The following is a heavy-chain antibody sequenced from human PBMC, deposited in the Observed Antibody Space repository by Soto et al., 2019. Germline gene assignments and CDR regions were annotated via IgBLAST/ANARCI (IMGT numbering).Heavy chain of an antibody. D-gene: IGHD3-16*01. J-gene: IGHJ4*02. CDR1: GGDSVDVNY. CDR2: IYYSGAT. V-gene: IGHV4-30-4*01. Sequence: SEPMSLSSSVAGGDSVDVNYWSWIRQPPGKGLEWIGHIYYSGATDYNPSLKSRIIISVDTSKNQVSLKLTSVTTADTAIYFCAREGGVSRDGLYYFAYWGQGIVVTVSS. CDR3: AREGGVSRDGLYYFAY.